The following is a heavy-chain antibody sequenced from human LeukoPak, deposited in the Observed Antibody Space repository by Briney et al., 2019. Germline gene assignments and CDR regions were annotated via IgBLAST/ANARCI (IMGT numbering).Heavy chain of an antibody. J-gene: IGHJ4*02. CDR3: ASAGYYGSGSPDY. D-gene: IGHD3-10*01. V-gene: IGHV4-34*01. CDR2: INHSGST. CDR1: GGSFSGYY. Sequence: SGTLSLTCAVYGGSFSGYYWSWIRQPPGKGLEWIGEINHSGSTNYNPSLKSRVTISVDTSKNQFSLKLSSVTAADTAVYYCASAGYYGSGSPDYWGQGTLVTVSS.